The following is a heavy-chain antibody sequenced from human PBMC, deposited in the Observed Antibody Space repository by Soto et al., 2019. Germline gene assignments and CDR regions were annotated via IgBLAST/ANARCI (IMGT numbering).Heavy chain of an antibody. D-gene: IGHD2-8*02. J-gene: IGHJ4*02. V-gene: IGHV3-30-3*01. CDR1: GFIFNNSA. CDR2: MSYDGTKK. CDR3: AKVYDFTGSWLGGLDN. Sequence: QVHLIESGGGVVQPGRSLRLSCGASGFIFNNSAMHWVRQAPGKGLEWVAGMSYDGTKKNSAESVKGRFIISRDNSKNTLFLQMNRLRTEDTAVYYCAKVYDFTGSWLGGLDNWGQGTLVIVSA.